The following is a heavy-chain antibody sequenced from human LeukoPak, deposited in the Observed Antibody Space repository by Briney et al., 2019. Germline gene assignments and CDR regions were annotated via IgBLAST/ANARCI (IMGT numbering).Heavy chain of an antibody. V-gene: IGHV3-30*18. J-gene: IGHJ5*02. CDR1: GFTFSSYG. CDR3: AKGRGVPYEVVTAILDP. D-gene: IGHD2-21*02. Sequence: GGSLRLSCAASGFTFSSYGIHWVRQAPGKGLEWVAVISYDGSNKFYGDSVKGRFTISRDNSKNTLYLQMNSLRGEDTAVYYCAKGRGVPYEVVTAILDPWGQGTLVTVSS. CDR2: ISYDGSNK.